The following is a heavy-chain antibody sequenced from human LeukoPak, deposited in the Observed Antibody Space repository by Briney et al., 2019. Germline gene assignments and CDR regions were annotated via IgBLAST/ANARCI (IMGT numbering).Heavy chain of an antibody. CDR1: GGTFSSYA. D-gene: IGHD5-18*01. V-gene: IGHV1-69*01. Sequence: SVKVSCKASGGTFSSYAISWVRQAPGQGLEWMGGIIPIFGTANYAQKFQGRVTVTADESTSTAYMELSSLRSEDTAVYFCARDRVQLWLSGNFDYWGQGTLVTVSS. CDR3: ARDRVQLWLSGNFDY. CDR2: IIPIFGTA. J-gene: IGHJ4*02.